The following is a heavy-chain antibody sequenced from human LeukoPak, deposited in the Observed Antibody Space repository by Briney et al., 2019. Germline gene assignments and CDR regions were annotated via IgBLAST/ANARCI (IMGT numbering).Heavy chain of an antibody. CDR1: GFTFSTYS. CDR2: ISSSSSYI. J-gene: IGHJ6*02. CDR3: ASTGITGTTGNYYYYYYGMDV. D-gene: IGHD1-20*01. Sequence: GGSLRLSCAASGFTFSTYSMNWVRQAPGKGLEWVSSISSSSSYIYYADSVKGRFTISRDNAKNSLYLQMNSLRAEDTAVYYCASTGITGTTGNYYYYYYGMDVWGQGTTVTVSS. V-gene: IGHV3-21*01.